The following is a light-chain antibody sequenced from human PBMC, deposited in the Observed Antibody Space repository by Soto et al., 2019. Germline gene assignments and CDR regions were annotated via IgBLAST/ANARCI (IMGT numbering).Light chain of an antibody. J-gene: IGLJ2*01. CDR1: SSDVGGYNY. CDR2: EVS. CDR3: SSYTSSNTLVV. Sequence: QSALTQPASVSGSPGQSITISCTGTSSDVGGYNYVSWYQQHPGKAPKLMIYEVSYRPSGVSHRFSGSKSGNTASLTISGLQAEDEADYYCSSYTSSNTLVVFGGGTKLTGL. V-gene: IGLV2-14*01.